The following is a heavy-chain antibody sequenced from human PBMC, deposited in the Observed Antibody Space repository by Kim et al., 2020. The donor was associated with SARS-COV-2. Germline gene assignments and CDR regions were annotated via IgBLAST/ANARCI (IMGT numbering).Heavy chain of an antibody. CDR1: GFTFSSYA. CDR2: ISGSGGST. V-gene: IGHV3-23*01. Sequence: GGSLRLSCAASGFTFSSYAMSWVRQAPGKGLEWVSAISGSGGSTYYADSVKGRFTISRDNSKNTLYLQMNSLRAEDTAVYYCAKDMVRGVKYNWFDPWGQGTLVTVSS. J-gene: IGHJ5*02. D-gene: IGHD3-10*01. CDR3: AKDMVRGVKYNWFDP.